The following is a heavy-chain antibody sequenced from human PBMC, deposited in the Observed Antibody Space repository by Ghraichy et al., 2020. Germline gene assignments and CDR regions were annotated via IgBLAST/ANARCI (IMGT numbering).Heavy chain of an antibody. CDR3: AKDLRSAWYPHYFDC. D-gene: IGHD6-13*01. CDR1: GFTFNTYA. CDR2: VSGSGGST. Sequence: GSLNISCAASGFTFNTYAMSWVRQAPEKGLEWVSVVSGSGGSTYYADSVKGRFTISRDNSKNTLYLQMSSLRAEDTAVYYCAKDLRSAWYPHYFDCWGQGTLVTVSS. V-gene: IGHV3-23*01. J-gene: IGHJ4*02.